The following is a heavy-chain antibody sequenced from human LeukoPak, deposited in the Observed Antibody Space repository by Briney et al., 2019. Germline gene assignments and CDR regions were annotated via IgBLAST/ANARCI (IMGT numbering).Heavy chain of an antibody. CDR2: IGGSGIST. CDR3: AKTEEGAVVIIAAFDY. V-gene: IGHV3-23*01. CDR1: GFTFSSYA. D-gene: IGHD2-15*01. Sequence: RGSLRLSCAASGFTFSSYAMSWVRQAPGKGLEWVSAIGGSGISTYYADSVKGRFTISRDDSKNTLYLQMSSLRAEDTAVYYCAKTEEGAVVIIAAFDYWGQGTLVTVSS. J-gene: IGHJ4*02.